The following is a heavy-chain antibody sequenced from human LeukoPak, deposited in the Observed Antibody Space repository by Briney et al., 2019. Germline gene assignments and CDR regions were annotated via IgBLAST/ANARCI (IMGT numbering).Heavy chain of an antibody. CDR1: GFTFSSYW. D-gene: IGHD3-22*01. CDR2: INSDGSST. CDR3: AKEYDSSGYSQGGFDY. J-gene: IGHJ4*02. Sequence: GGSLRLSCAASGFTFSSYWMHWVRQAPGKGLVWVSRINSDGSSTSYADSVKGRFTISRDNAKNTLYLQMNSLRAEDMALYYCAKEYDSSGYSQGGFDYWGQGTLVTVSS. V-gene: IGHV3-74*01.